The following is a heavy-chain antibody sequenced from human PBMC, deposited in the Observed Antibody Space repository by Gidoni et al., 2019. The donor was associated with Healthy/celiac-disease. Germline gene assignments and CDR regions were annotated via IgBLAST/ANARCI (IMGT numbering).Heavy chain of an antibody. J-gene: IGHJ4*02. CDR3: ARGHGGNSGGYYFDY. CDR1: GFTSSSYS. V-gene: IGHV3-21*01. D-gene: IGHD2-21*02. CDR2: ISSSSSYI. Sequence: EVQLVESGGGLVKPGGSLRLSCAASGFTSSSYSMNWVRQAPGKGLEWVSSISSSSSYIYYADSVKGRFTISRDNAKNSLYLQMNSLRAEDTAVYYCARGHGGNSGGYYFDYWGQGTLVTVSS.